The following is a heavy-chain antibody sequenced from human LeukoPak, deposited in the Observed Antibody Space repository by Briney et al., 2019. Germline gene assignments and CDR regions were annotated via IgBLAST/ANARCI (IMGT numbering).Heavy chain of an antibody. J-gene: IGHJ4*02. CDR1: GYTFTSYA. CDR2: INAGNGNT. CDR3: ARQVAHIVVVVAAAEFDY. Sequence: ASVKVSCKASGYTFTSYAMHWVRQAPGQRLEWMGWINAGNGNTKYSQKFQGRVTITRDTSASTAYMELSSLRSEDTAVYYCARQVAHIVVVVAAAEFDYWGQGTLVTVSS. D-gene: IGHD2-15*01. V-gene: IGHV1-3*01.